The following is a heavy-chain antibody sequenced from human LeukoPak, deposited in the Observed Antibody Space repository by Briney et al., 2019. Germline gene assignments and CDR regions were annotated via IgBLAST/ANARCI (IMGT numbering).Heavy chain of an antibody. Sequence: GGSLRLSCAASGFSFSNYWMHWGRQAPGMGLVWVTRMNSDGSATYYADSVQGRFTISRDNAKNTLYLQMNSLRAEDTAMYFCAKGPNYFDSWGQGTLVTVSS. CDR3: AKGPNYFDS. J-gene: IGHJ4*02. V-gene: IGHV3-74*01. CDR1: GFSFSNYW. CDR2: MNSDGSAT.